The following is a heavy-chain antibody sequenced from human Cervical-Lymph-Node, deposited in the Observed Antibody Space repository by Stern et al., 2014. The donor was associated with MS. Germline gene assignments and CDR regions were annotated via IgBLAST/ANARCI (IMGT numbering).Heavy chain of an antibody. CDR3: ALGGFGHYFEY. D-gene: IGHD3-10*01. J-gene: IGHJ4*02. CDR2: IIPIIGTA. V-gene: IGHV1-69*01. Sequence: VQLVESGAEVQKPGSAVKVSCRASGGTFSSSDISWGLQAPGQGIEWMGGIIPIIGTANYAQKYQGRVTITADESTSTAYMELSSLRSEDTAIYYCALGGFGHYFEYWGQGTLVTVSS. CDR1: GGTFSSSD.